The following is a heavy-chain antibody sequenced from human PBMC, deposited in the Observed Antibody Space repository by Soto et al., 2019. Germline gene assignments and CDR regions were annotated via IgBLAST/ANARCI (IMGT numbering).Heavy chain of an antibody. D-gene: IGHD3-9*01. CDR2: IYYSGST. V-gene: IGHV4-39*01. CDR1: GGSISSTNYY. J-gene: IGHJ6*02. Sequence: PSETLSLTCTVSGGSISSTNYYWGWIRQPPGKGLEWIGSIYYSGSTYYNPSLKSRVTISVDTSKNQFSLKLSSVTAADTAVYYRARQVDILTGYYESFYYYYGMDVWGQGTTVTVSS. CDR3: ARQVDILTGYYESFYYYYGMDV.